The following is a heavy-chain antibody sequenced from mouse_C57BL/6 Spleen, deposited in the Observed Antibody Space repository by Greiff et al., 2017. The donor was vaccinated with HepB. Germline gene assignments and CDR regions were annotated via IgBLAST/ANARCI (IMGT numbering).Heavy chain of an antibody. CDR2: ISDGGSYT. CDR1: GFTFSSYA. V-gene: IGHV5-4*03. D-gene: IGHD1-1*01. Sequence: EVKVVESGGGLVKPGGSLKLSCAASGFTFSSYAMSWVRQTPEKRLEWVATISDGGSYTYYPDNVKGRFTISRDNAKNNLYLQMSHLKSEDTAMYYCARVGYGSSYVGYAMDYWGQGTSVTVSS. J-gene: IGHJ4*01. CDR3: ARVGYGSSYVGYAMDY.